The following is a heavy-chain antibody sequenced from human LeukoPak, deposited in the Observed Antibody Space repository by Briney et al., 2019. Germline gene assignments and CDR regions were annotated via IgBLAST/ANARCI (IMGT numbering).Heavy chain of an antibody. Sequence: GGSLRLSCAASGFTFSNYWLHWVRQTPGKGLMWVSRIDPSGSGTNYADSVRGRFTISRDNADNTLYPQMNSLRAEDTAVYYCTKDTFGPEDYWAQGTLVTVSS. CDR2: IDPSGSGT. CDR3: TKDTFGPEDY. V-gene: IGHV3-74*01. J-gene: IGHJ4*02. CDR1: GFTFSNYW. D-gene: IGHD3-10*01.